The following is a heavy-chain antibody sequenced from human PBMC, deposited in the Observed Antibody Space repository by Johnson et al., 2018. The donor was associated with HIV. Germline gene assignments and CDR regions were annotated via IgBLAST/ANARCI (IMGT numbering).Heavy chain of an antibody. V-gene: IGHV3-66*03. CDR3: ARGGQVVRGAKGDAFDI. D-gene: IGHD3-10*01. Sequence: VQLVESGGGLIQPGGSLRLSCAASGFTVSSNYMNWVRQAPGKGLEWVSVIYSDGSTYYADSVQGRFTLSRDNSQNTLYLQMNSLRAEDTAVYYCARGGQVVRGAKGDAFDIWGQGTRVTVSS. J-gene: IGHJ3*02. CDR2: IYSDGST. CDR1: GFTVSSNY.